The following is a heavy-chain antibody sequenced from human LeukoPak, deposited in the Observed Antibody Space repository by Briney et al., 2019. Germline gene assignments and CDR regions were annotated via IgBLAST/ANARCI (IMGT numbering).Heavy chain of an antibody. CDR2: IYTSGST. J-gene: IGHJ1*01. D-gene: IGHD3-22*01. CDR1: GGSVSNKY. CDR3: ARMGYYYDSSGYWEYFQH. V-gene: IGHV4-4*07. Sequence: PSETLSLTCTVSGGSVSNKYWSWIRQPAGKGLEWIGRIYTSGSTNYNPSLKSRVTMSVDTSKNQFSLKLSSVTAADTAVYYCARMGYYYDSSGYWEYFQHWGQGTLVTVSS.